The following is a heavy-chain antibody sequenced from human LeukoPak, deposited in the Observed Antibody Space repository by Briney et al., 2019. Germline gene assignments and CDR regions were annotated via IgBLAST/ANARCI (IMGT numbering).Heavy chain of an antibody. D-gene: IGHD2-2*01. CDR3: ARGGAFCSITTCHEFDH. CDR2: TNPSTGGT. Sequence: ASVKVSCKTSGYTFTGSYLHWVRQVPGQGLEWMGWTNPSTGGTKSAQQFEGGVTMTRDTSNTTGYLELRSLRLDDTATYSCARGGAFCSITTCHEFDHWGQGTLVTVSS. V-gene: IGHV1-2*02. J-gene: IGHJ4*02. CDR1: GYTFTGSY.